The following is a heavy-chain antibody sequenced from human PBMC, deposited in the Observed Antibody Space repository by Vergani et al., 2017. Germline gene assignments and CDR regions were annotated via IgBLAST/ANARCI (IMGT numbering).Heavy chain of an antibody. CDR3: ARGAPHHSSSWYVDY. Sequence: QVQLVESGGGVVQPGRSLRLSCAASGFTFSSYGMHWVRQAPGKGLEWVAVISYDGSNKYYADSVKGRFTISRDNSKNTLYLQMNSLRAEDTAVYYCARGAPHHSSSWYVDYWVQGTLVTVSS. CDR2: ISYDGSNK. CDR1: GFTFSSYG. D-gene: IGHD6-13*01. J-gene: IGHJ4*02. V-gene: IGHV3-30*03.